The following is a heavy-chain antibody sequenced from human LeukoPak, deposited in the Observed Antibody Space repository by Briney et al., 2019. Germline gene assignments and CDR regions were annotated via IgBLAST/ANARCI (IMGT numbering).Heavy chain of an antibody. D-gene: IGHD4-11*01. Sequence: GGSLRLSCAASGFTFSSYGMHWVRQAPGKGLEWVAVISYGGSNKYYADSVKGRFTISRDNSKNTLYLQMNSLRAEDTAVYYCAREYDSNYEVDYWGQGTLVTVSS. V-gene: IGHV3-30*03. CDR3: AREYDSNYEVDY. CDR2: ISYGGSNK. J-gene: IGHJ4*02. CDR1: GFTFSSYG.